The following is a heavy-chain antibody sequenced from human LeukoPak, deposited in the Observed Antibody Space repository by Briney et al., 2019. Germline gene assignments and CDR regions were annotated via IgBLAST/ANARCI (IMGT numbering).Heavy chain of an antibody. CDR2: IYYSGST. J-gene: IGHJ4*02. CDR1: GGSISSYY. D-gene: IGHD3-10*01. Sequence: SETLSLTCTVSGGSISSYYWSWIRQPPGKGLEWIGYIYYSGSTNYNPSLKSRVTISVDTSKNQFSLKLSSVTAADTAVYYCARRQGVQALAYFDYWGQGTLVTVSS. CDR3: ARRQGVQALAYFDY. V-gene: IGHV4-59*08.